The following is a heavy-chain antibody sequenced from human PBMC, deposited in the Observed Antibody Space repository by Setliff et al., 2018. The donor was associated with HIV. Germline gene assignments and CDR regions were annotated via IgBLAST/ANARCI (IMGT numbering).Heavy chain of an antibody. J-gene: IGHJ3*02. V-gene: IGHV4-39*01. CDR3: ATSSESGFGIHRGVFNI. CDR1: GGSISSGGYY. D-gene: IGHD3-10*01. Sequence: PSETLSLTCTVSGGSISSGGYYWSWIRQHPGKGREWIGSISSSGSTYYNPSLQSRVTISVDTSKNQFSLKLKSVTAADTAVYYCATSSESGFGIHRGVFNIWGQGTRVTVSS. CDR2: ISSSGST.